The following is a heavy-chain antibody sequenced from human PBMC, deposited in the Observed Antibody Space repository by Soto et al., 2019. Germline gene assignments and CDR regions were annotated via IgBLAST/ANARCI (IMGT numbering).Heavy chain of an antibody. Sequence: GGSLRLSCAASGFTFSSYAMSWVRQAPGKGLEWVSAISGSGGSTYYADSVKGRFTISRDNSKNTLYLQMNSLRAEDTAVYYCARGTDPNLLYYYYYYMDVWGKGTTVTVSS. V-gene: IGHV3-23*01. CDR3: ARGTDPNLLYYYYYYMDV. J-gene: IGHJ6*03. D-gene: IGHD4-17*01. CDR1: GFTFSSYA. CDR2: ISGSGGST.